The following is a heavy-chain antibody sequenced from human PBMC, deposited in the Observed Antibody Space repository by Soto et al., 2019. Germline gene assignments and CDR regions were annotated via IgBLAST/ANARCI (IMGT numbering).Heavy chain of an antibody. V-gene: IGHV3-15*01. CDR3: TTDVAGYCSSTPGNTPQNWYDP. D-gene: IGHD2-2*01. CDR1: GFTFSNGC. CDR2: IRSNADGGTT. Sequence: GGSLRLSCAASGFTFSNGCKRWFRQAPGKGQEWVGRIRSNADGGTTNYAAPAKDRFTMSRDDSENTLYLQMNSLKTEDTAVYYCTTDVAGYCSSTPGNTPQNWYDPPGQRTLVT. J-gene: IGHJ5*02.